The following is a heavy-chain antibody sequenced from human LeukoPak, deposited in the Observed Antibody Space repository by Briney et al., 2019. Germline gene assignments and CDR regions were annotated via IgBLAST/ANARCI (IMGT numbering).Heavy chain of an antibody. CDR1: GFTFDDYA. V-gene: IGHV3-9*01. J-gene: IGHJ5*02. CDR2: ISWESNSI. D-gene: IGHD3-10*01. Sequence: PGRSLRLSCAASGFTFDDYAMHWVRQAPGKGLEWVSGISWESNSIDYAASVKGRFTISRDNAKNSLYPQMNSLRPEDTALYYCAKAQFGSGSFYNEGFDPWGQGIQVTVSS. CDR3: AKAQFGSGSFYNEGFDP.